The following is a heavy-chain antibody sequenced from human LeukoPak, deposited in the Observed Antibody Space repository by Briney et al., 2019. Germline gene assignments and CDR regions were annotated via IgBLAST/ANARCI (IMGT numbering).Heavy chain of an antibody. V-gene: IGHV4-59*08. J-gene: IGHJ3*02. Sequence: PSETLSLTCTVSGGSISSYYWSWIRQPPGRGLEWIGYIYYSGSTNYNPSLKSRVTISVDTSKNQFSLKLSSVTAADTAVYYCARLYDAFDIWGQGTMVTVSS. CDR3: ARLYDAFDI. CDR2: IYYSGST. CDR1: GGSISSYY.